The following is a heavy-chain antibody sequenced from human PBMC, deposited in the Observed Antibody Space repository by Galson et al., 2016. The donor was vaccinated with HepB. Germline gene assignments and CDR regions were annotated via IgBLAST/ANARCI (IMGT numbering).Heavy chain of an antibody. CDR2: LTGTGGGT. V-gene: IGHV3-23*01. CDR3: AKDHTGSTVGWSDGMDV. Sequence: SLRLSCAASGFSFSTFAMSWVRQAPGKGLEWISGLTGTGGGTYYADSVKGRFTIARDTSKNTPFLQLSSLRVDDTAVYYCAKDHTGSTVGWSDGMDVWGQGTRVTVSS. CDR1: GFSFSTFA. D-gene: IGHD1-7*01. J-gene: IGHJ6*02.